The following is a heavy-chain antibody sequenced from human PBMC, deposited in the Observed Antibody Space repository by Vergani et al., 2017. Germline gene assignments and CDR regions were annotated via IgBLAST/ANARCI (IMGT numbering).Heavy chain of an antibody. J-gene: IGHJ5*01. CDR1: GNSISRGFY. CDR2: MFHTGEA. D-gene: IGHD3-10*01. CDR3: GVIMVRSPRPDNWFDS. V-gene: IGHV4-38-2*02. Sequence: QIQLQESGPGLVKPSETLSLTCSVSGNSISRGFYWAWIRQTPEKGLEWIGGMFHTGEASNSPSLQSRVAFSMDTSKNQFSLQLTSVTAAETAVYFCGVIMVRSPRPDNWFDSWGRGTLVTVSS.